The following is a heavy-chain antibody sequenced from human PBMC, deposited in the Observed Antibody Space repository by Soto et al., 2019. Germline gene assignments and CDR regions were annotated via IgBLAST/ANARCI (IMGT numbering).Heavy chain of an antibody. CDR3: ARDWDNCSSPTCYNSLQRRRHHFDY. J-gene: IGHJ4*02. CDR1: GDSVSSNIAA. CDR2: TYYRSRWYN. V-gene: IGHV6-1*01. D-gene: IGHD2-2*02. Sequence: SQTLSLTCAISGDSVSSNIAAWNWIRQSPSRGLEWLGRTYYRSRWYNEYAVSVKSRITINPDTSKNQFSLQLSSVTAADTAVYYCARDWDNCSSPTCYNSLQRRRHHFDYWSQGTLVTVSS.